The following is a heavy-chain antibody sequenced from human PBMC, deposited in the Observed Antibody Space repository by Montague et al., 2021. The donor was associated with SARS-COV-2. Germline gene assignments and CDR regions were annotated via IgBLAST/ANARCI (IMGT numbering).Heavy chain of an antibody. V-gene: IGHV6-1*01. J-gene: IGHJ4*02. CDR3: VRDTGSAQAGFDD. CDR2: TSYRSKWTS. Sequence: CAISGDSVWSNTAAWNWIRQSPSGGLEWLGRTSYRSKWTSDYATSVKGRISIDPDTSKNQFFLHLRSVTPEDTGVYYCVRDTGSAQAGFDDWGQGTLVTVSS. CDR1: GDSVWSNTAA. D-gene: IGHD4-17*01.